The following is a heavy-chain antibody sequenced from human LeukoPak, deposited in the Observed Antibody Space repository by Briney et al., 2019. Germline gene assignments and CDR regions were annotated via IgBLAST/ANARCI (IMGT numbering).Heavy chain of an antibody. J-gene: IGHJ3*02. CDR3: AREKLRYFDWLLSQVGRPQGEGGDAFDI. D-gene: IGHD3-9*01. Sequence: PSETLSLTCAVYGGSFSGYYWSWILQPPGKGLEWIGEINHSGSTNYNPSLKSRVTISVDTSKNQFSLKLSSVTAADTAVYYCAREKLRYFDWLLSQVGRPQGEGGDAFDIWGQGTMVTVSS. CDR1: GGSFSGYY. CDR2: INHSGST. V-gene: IGHV4-34*01.